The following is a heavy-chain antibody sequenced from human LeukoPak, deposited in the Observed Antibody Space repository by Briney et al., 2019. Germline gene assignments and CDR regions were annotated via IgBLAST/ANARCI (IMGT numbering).Heavy chain of an antibody. CDR3: AERRSYDILTGYYL. J-gene: IGHJ4*02. D-gene: IGHD3-9*01. V-gene: IGHV3-11*06. CDR1: GFTFSDYY. Sequence: GGSLRLSCAASGFTFSDYYMSWIRQAPGKGLEWVSYISSSSSYTNYADSVKGRFTISRDNAKDSLYLQMNSLRAEDTAVYFCAERRSYDILTGYYLWGQGTLVTVSS. CDR2: ISSSSSYT.